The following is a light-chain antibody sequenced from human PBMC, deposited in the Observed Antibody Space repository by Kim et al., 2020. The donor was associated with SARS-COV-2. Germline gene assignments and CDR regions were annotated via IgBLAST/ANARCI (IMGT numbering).Light chain of an antibody. CDR3: QHYDFAWT. Sequence: VSPGERATLSCRASQSVNNKYLAWYQHKPGQAPRVLIHGVSTRSTGIPDRFSASGSGTEFTLTINRLEPEDFGVYYCQHYDFAWTFGHGTKVDIK. V-gene: IGKV3-20*01. CDR2: GVS. J-gene: IGKJ1*01. CDR1: QSVNNKY.